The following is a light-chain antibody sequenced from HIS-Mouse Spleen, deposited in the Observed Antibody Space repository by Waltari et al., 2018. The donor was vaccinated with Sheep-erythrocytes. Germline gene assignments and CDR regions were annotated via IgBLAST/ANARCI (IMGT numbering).Light chain of an antibody. CDR2: DVS. CDR1: SLDVGGYNH. J-gene: IGLJ1*01. Sequence: QSALTQPRSLSGSPGQSVTISSTGTSLDVGGYNHASWYQQHPGKAPKLMIYDVSKRPSGVPDRFSGSKSGNTASLTISGLQAEDEADYYCCSYAGSYNHVFATGTKVTVL. CDR3: CSYAGSYNHV. V-gene: IGLV2-11*01.